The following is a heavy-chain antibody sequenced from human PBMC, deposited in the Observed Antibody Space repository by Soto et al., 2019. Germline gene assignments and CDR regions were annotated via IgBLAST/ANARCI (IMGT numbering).Heavy chain of an antibody. CDR2: ISYDGSNK. D-gene: IGHD1-20*01. CDR3: AKDGITLAYGMDV. Sequence: PGGSLRLSCAASGFTFSSYGMHWVRQAPGKGLEWVAVISYDGSNKYYGDSVKGRFTISRDNSKNTLYLQMSSLRGEDTAVYYCAKDGITLAYGMDVWGQGTTVTVSS. J-gene: IGHJ6*02. CDR1: GFTFSSYG. V-gene: IGHV3-30*18.